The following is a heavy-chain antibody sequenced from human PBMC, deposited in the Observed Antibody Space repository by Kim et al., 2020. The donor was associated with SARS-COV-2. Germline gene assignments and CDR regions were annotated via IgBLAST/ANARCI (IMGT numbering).Heavy chain of an antibody. CDR2: IIPILGIA. D-gene: IGHD5-12*01. V-gene: IGHV1-69*04. Sequence: SVKVSCKASGGTFSSYAISWVRQAPGQGLEWMGRIIPILGIANYAQKFQGRVTITADKSTSTAYMELSSLRSEDTAVYYCARGSRDGYNYLGFGYWGQGTLVTVSS. CDR3: ARGSRDGYNYLGFGY. CDR1: GGTFSSYA. J-gene: IGHJ4*02.